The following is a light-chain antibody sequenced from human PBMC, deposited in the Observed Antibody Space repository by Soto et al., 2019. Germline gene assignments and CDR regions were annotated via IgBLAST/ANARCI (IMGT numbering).Light chain of an antibody. CDR1: QSVRDTY. CDR3: QYCAISAGT. Sequence: IVLTQSPDTLSLSPGERATLSCRASQSVRDTYLAWYQQTPGQAPSLLIYGASNRATGVPDRVSGSGSGTDVALTISRLEPEDFALYYCQYCAISAGTFGQGTKVDIK. V-gene: IGKV3-20*01. J-gene: IGKJ1*01. CDR2: GAS.